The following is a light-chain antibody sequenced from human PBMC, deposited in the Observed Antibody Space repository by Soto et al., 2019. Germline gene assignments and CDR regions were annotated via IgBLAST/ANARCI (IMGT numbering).Light chain of an antibody. J-gene: IGKJ1*01. CDR2: KTS. CDR3: QYYDNYSWT. Sequence: DIQLTQSPSTLSASVGDRVTITCRASQSIGDWLTWYQQKPGKAPKSLTYKTSTLESGVPSRFSGCGSGTEFTLTISSLQPDDFATYHCQYYDNYSWTFGQGTKVEIK. CDR1: QSIGDW. V-gene: IGKV1-5*03.